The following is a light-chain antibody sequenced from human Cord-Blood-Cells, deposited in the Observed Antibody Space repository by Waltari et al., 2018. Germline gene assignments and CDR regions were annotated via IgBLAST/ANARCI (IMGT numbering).Light chain of an antibody. V-gene: IGLV3-1*01. CDR1: KLRDKY. Sequence: SYELTQPPSVSVSPGQTASTPCSGAKLRDKYACWYQQKPGQSPVLVIYQDSKPPSGIPERFSGSNSGNTATLTISGTQAMDEADYYCQAWDSSTAVFGGGTKLTVL. CDR3: QAWDSSTAV. J-gene: IGLJ3*02. CDR2: QDS.